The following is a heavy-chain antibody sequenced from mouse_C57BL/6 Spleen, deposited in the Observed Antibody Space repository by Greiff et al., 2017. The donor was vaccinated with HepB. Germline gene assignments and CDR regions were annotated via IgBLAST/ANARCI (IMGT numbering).Heavy chain of an antibody. CDR3: ARSSYDYDDAFAY. J-gene: IGHJ3*01. V-gene: IGHV1-26*01. CDR2: INPNNGGT. D-gene: IGHD2-4*01. Sequence: EVQLQQSGPELVKPGASVKISCKASGYTFTDYYMNWVKQSHGKSLEWIGDINPNNGGTSYNQKFKGKATLTVDKSSSTAYMELRSLTSEDSAVYYCARSSYDYDDAFAYWGQGTLVTVSA. CDR1: GYTFTDYY.